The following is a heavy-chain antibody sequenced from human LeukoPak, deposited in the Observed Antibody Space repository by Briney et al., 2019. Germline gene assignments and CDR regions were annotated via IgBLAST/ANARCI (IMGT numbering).Heavy chain of an antibody. V-gene: IGHV2-70*04. CDR1: GFSLSTSGMR. CDR3: ARSWRPTADSDY. CDR2: IDWDDAK. Sequence: SGPTLVNPTQTLTLTCTFSGFSLSTSGMRVSWIRQPQGKALEWLARIDWDDAKFYSTSLRTRVTITKDTSKYHVVLTMTNMDPVDTATYYCARSWRPTADSDYWGQGTLVTVSS. J-gene: IGHJ4*02. D-gene: IGHD4-17*01.